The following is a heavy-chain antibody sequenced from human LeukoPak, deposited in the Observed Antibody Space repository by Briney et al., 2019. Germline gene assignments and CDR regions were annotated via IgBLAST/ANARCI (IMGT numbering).Heavy chain of an antibody. CDR3: ARHTYDYSNYVSYYYMDV. Sequence: SETLSLTCAVSGYSISSGYYWGWIRQPPGKGLEWIGSIYYSGSTYYNPSLKSRVTISVDTSKNQFSLKLSSVTAADTAVYYCARHTYDYSNYVSYYYMDVWGKGTTVTVSS. V-gene: IGHV4-38-2*01. D-gene: IGHD4-11*01. CDR1: GYSISSGYY. J-gene: IGHJ6*03. CDR2: IYYSGST.